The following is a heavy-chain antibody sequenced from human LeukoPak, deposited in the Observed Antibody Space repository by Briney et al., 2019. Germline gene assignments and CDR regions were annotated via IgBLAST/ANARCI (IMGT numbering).Heavy chain of an antibody. J-gene: IGHJ4*02. CDR1: GGSISSYY. CDR2: IYYSGST. D-gene: IGHD4-17*01. V-gene: IGHV4-59*01. CDR3: ARLFGVTTVTKELDY. Sequence: SETLSLTCTVSGGSISSYYWSWVRQPPGKGLEWIGYIYYSGSTNYNPSLKSRVTISVDTSKNQFSLKLSSVTAADTAVYYCARLFGVTTVTKELDYWGQGTLVTVSS.